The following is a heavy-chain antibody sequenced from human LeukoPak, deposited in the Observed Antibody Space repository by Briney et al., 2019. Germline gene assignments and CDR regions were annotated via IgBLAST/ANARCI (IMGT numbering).Heavy chain of an antibody. CDR1: GGSISSSSYY. J-gene: IGHJ5*02. D-gene: IGHD6-19*01. Sequence: SETLSLTCTVSGGSISSSSYYWGWIRQPPGKGLEWIGSIYYSGSTYYNPSLKSRVTISVDTSKNQFSLKLSSVTAADTAVYYCARDAEYSSGWSRYGWFDPWGQGTLVTVSS. CDR2: IYYSGST. V-gene: IGHV4-39*02. CDR3: ARDAEYSSGWSRYGWFDP.